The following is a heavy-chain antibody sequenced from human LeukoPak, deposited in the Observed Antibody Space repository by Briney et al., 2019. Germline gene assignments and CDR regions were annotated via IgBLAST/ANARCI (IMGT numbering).Heavy chain of an antibody. CDR1: GFTFSSYW. J-gene: IGHJ6*02. CDR2: INSDGSST. Sequence: GGSLRLSCAASGFTFSSYWMHWVRQAPGKGLVWVSRINSDGSSTGSADSVKGRFTISRDNAKNTLYLQMNSLRAEDTAVYYCARGDSITIFGVVIPNYYYYYGMDVWGQGTTVTVSS. V-gene: IGHV3-74*01. D-gene: IGHD3-3*01. CDR3: ARGDSITIFGVVIPNYYYYYGMDV.